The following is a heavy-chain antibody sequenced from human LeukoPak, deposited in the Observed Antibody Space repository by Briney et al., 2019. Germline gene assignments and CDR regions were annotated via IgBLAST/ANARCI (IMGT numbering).Heavy chain of an antibody. J-gene: IGHJ4*02. V-gene: IGHV3-73*01. Sequence: GGSLRLSCAASGFTFSGSAMHWVRLASGKGLEWVGRIRSTANGYATAYAASVKGRFTISRDDSKNTAYLQMDSLKTEDTAVYYCTGNYYGSGSYADFDYWGQGTLVTVSS. CDR1: GFTFSGSA. CDR3: TGNYYGSGSYADFDY. D-gene: IGHD3-10*01. CDR2: IRSTANGYAT.